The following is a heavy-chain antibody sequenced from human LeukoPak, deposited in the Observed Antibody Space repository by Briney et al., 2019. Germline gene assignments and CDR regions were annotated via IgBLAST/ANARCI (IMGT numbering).Heavy chain of an antibody. D-gene: IGHD3-22*01. V-gene: IGHV3-33*01. CDR1: GFTFSSYG. J-gene: IGHJ6*03. Sequence: PGRSLRLSCAASGFTFSSYGMHWVRQAPGKGLEWVAVIWYDGSNKHYADSVKGRFTISRDNSKNTLYLQMNSLRAEDTAVYYCARGPYYYDSSGSVTFGSGWYMDVWGKGTTVTVSS. CDR3: ARGPYYYDSSGSVTFGSGWYMDV. CDR2: IWYDGSNK.